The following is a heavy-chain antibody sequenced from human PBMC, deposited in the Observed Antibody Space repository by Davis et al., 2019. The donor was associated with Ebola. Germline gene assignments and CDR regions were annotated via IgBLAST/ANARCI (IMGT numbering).Heavy chain of an antibody. CDR1: GYTFARYH. V-gene: IGHV1-2*02. CDR2: INPNSGGT. J-gene: IGHJ4*02. Sequence: ASVKVSCKASGYTFARYHMHWVRQAPGQGLEWMGWINPNSGGTNYAQKFQGRVTMTRDTSISTAYMELSRLRSDDTAVYYCARGATGYSSSSGGAAAGGFDYWGQGTLVTVSS. CDR3: ARGATGYSSSSGGAAAGGFDY. D-gene: IGHD6-6*01.